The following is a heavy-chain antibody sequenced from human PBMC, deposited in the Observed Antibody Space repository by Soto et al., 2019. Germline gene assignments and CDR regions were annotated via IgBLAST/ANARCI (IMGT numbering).Heavy chain of an antibody. V-gene: IGHV3-53*01. CDR2: VYSGANR. D-gene: IGHD1-26*01. J-gene: IGHJ4*02. CDR3: ARVSGDGPFDD. Sequence: GGSLRLSCAPSGFTDSSKYMSWVRQAPGKGLEWVSIVYSGANRFYAESVKGRFTISRDNSKNTFDLQMNGLRAEDTAVYYCARVSGDGPFDDWGQGTLVTVSS. CDR1: GFTDSSKY.